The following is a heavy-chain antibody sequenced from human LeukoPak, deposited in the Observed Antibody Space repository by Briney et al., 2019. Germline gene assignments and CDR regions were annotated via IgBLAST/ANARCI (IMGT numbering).Heavy chain of an antibody. CDR1: GFTFSSYA. D-gene: IGHD6-19*01. V-gene: IGHV3-23*01. Sequence: GGSLRLSCAASGFTFSSYAMSWVRQAPGKGLEWVSAISGSGGSTYYADSVKGRFTISRDNSKNTLYLQMNSLRAEDTAVYYCAKASEQWLVRGYYFGHWGQGTLVTVSS. CDR3: AKASEQWLVRGYYFGH. J-gene: IGHJ4*02. CDR2: ISGSGGST.